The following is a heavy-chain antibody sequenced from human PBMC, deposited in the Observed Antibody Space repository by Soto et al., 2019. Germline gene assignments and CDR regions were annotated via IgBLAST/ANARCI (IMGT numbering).Heavy chain of an antibody. CDR2: IGTAGDT. Sequence: GGSLRLSCAASGFTFSSYDMHWVRQATGKGLEWVSAIGTAGDTYYPGSVKGRFTISRENAKNSLYLQMNSLRAEDTAVYYCARGPPDTAMVTLDYWGQGTLVTVSS. CDR3: ARGPPDTAMVTLDY. J-gene: IGHJ4*02. D-gene: IGHD5-18*01. CDR1: GFTFSSYD. V-gene: IGHV3-13*01.